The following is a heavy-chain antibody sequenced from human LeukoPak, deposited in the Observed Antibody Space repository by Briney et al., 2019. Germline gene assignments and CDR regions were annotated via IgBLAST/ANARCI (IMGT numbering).Heavy chain of an antibody. Sequence: GGSLRLSCAASGFTFSSNAMNWVRQAPGKGLEWVSGITGSGDSTYYADSVKGRFTISRDNSKNTVFLQMNSLRVEDTAVYHCGKERYGSSSVVDYWGHGTLVTASS. D-gene: IGHD6-6*01. CDR1: GFTFSSNA. J-gene: IGHJ4*01. CDR2: ITGSGDST. CDR3: GKERYGSSSVVDY. V-gene: IGHV3-23*01.